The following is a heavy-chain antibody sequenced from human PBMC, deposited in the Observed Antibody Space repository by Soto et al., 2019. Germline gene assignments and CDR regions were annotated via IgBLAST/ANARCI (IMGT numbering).Heavy chain of an antibody. J-gene: IGHJ5*02. CDR1: GFTFSSYA. D-gene: IGHD4-17*01. V-gene: IGHV3-30-3*01. CDR3: ARGVTTTVTTVLDP. Sequence: LRLSCAASGFTFSSYAMHWVRQAPGKGLEWVAVISYDGSNKYYADSVKGRFTISRDNSKNTLYLQMNSLRAEDTAVYYCARGVTTTVTTVLDPWGQGTLVTVSS. CDR2: ISYDGSNK.